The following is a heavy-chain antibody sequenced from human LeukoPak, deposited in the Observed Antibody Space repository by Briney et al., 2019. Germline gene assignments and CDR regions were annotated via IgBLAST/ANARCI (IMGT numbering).Heavy chain of an antibody. CDR3: ARQPTGLYCSSTSCYGLDY. V-gene: IGHV4-39*01. J-gene: IGHJ4*02. D-gene: IGHD2-2*01. CDR2: IYYSGST. Sequence: PSETLSLTCTVSGGSISSSSYYWGWIRQPPGKGLEWIGSIYYSGSTYYNPSLKSRVTISVDTSKNQFSLKLSSVTAADTAVYYCARQPTGLYCSSTSCYGLDYWGQGTLVTVSS. CDR1: GGSISSSSYY.